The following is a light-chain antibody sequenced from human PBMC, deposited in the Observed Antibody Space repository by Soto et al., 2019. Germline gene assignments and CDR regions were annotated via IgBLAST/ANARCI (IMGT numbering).Light chain of an antibody. CDR3: QQYNNWGT. J-gene: IGKJ1*01. CDR2: GAP. V-gene: IGKV3-15*01. Sequence: EIVMTQSPATLSVSPGERATLSCRASQSVSSNLAWYQQKPGQAPRLLIYGAPTRATGIPARFSGSGSGTEFTLTISSLQYEDFAVYYCQQYNNWGTFGQGTKVEIK. CDR1: QSVSSN.